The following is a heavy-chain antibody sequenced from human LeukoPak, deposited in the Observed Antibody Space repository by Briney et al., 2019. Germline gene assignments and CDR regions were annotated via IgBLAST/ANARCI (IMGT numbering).Heavy chain of an antibody. V-gene: IGHV4-59*01. CDR2: IYYSGSP. D-gene: IGHD6-19*01. Sequence: SETLSLTCTVSGGSINSYYWSWIRQPPGKGLEWIGDIYYSGSPDYSPSLKSRVTISVATSKTQFSLKMSSVTAADTAVYYCAKNLLTAVAFDYWGQGTLVTVSS. CDR3: AKNLLTAVAFDY. CDR1: GGSINSYY. J-gene: IGHJ4*02.